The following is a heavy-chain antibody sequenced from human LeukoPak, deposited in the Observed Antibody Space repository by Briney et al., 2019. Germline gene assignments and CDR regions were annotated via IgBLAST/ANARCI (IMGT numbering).Heavy chain of an antibody. CDR3: ARDEPYGSGSFDN. CDR1: GGTFSSYA. D-gene: IGHD3-10*01. V-gene: IGHV1-69*04. Sequence: ASVKVSCKASGGTFSSYAISWVRQAPGQGLEWMGRIIPILGIANYAQKLQGRVTMTTDTSTSTAYMELRSLRSDDTAVYYCARDEPYGSGSFDNWGQGTLVTVSS. CDR2: IIPILGIA. J-gene: IGHJ4*02.